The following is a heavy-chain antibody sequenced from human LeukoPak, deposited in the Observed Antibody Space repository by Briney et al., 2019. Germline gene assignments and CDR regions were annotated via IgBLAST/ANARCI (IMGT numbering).Heavy chain of an antibody. Sequence: GGSLRLSCAASGFTFSSYSMNWVRQAPGKGLEWVSSISSSSSYIYYADSVKGRFTISRDNAKNSLYLQMNSLRAEDTAVYYCARGLAAAGTRGPYWGQGTLVTVSS. CDR1: GFTFSSYS. D-gene: IGHD6-13*01. V-gene: IGHV3-21*01. CDR3: ARGLAAAGTRGPY. J-gene: IGHJ4*02. CDR2: ISSSSSYI.